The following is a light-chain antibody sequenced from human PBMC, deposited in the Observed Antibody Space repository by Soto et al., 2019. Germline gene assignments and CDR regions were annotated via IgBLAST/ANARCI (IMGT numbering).Light chain of an antibody. CDR2: GNS. J-gene: IGLJ2*01. Sequence: QSVLTQPPSVSGAPGQRVTISCTGSSSNIGAGYDVHWYQQLPGTAPKLLIYGNSNRPSGVPDRFSGSKSGTSASLAITGLQAEDEADYYCQSYDSSLSGVVFGGATKLT. CDR1: SSNIGAGYD. CDR3: QSYDSSLSGVV. V-gene: IGLV1-40*01.